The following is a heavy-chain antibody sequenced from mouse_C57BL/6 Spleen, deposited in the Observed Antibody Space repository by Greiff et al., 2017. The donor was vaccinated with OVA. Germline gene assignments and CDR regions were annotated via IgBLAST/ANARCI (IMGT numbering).Heavy chain of an antibody. Sequence: QVQLQQPGAELVMPGASVKLSCKASGYTFTSYWMHWVKQRPGQGLEWIGEIDPSDSYTNYNQKFKGKSTLTVDKSSSTAYMQLSSLTSEDSAVDYCARGGYGSSYLDYWGQGTTLTVSS. CDR2: IDPSDSYT. J-gene: IGHJ2*01. V-gene: IGHV1-69*01. CDR3: ARGGYGSSYLDY. D-gene: IGHD1-1*01. CDR1: GYTFTSYW.